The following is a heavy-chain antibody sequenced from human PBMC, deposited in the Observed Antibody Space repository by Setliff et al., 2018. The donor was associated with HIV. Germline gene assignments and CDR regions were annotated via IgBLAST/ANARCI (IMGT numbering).Heavy chain of an antibody. D-gene: IGHD1-26*01. CDR2: INPNSGVA. CDR1: GYTFIGHY. CDR3: TRAHFLVTETRNWFDP. V-gene: IGHV1-2*02. J-gene: IGHJ5*02. Sequence: ASVKVSCKASGYTFIGHYIHWVRQAPGQGLEWMGWINPNSGVATHARIFQDRIILTRDTSTSIAYMELIRPRHDDTAFYYCTRAHFLVTETRNWFDPWGQGTLVTVSS.